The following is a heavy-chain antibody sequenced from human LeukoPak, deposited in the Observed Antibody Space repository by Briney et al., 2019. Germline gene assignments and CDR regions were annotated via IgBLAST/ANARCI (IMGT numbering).Heavy chain of an antibody. J-gene: IGHJ4*02. CDR2: ISSTSSYT. Sequence: GGSLRLSCAASGFTFSDYYMSWIRQAPGKGLEWVSYISSTSSYTNYADSVKDRFTISRDNAKNSLYLQMNSPRAEDTAVYYCARAIEATRRSGETCNYFDYWGQGTLVTVSS. V-gene: IGHV3-11*06. D-gene: IGHD5-12*01. CDR1: GFTFSDYY. CDR3: ARAIEATRRSGETCNYFDY.